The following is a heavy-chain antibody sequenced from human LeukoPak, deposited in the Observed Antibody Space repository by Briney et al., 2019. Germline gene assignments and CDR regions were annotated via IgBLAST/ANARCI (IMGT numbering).Heavy chain of an antibody. CDR1: GFTFSSYA. D-gene: IGHD4-17*01. CDR3: AGADYDYGDFRPASS. CDR2: ISYDGSNK. Sequence: GGSLRLSCAASGFTFSSYAMHWVRQAPGKGLEWVAVISYDGSNKYYADSVKGRFTISRDNSKNTLYLQMNSLRAEDTAVYYCAGADYDYGDFRPASSWGQGTLVTVSS. J-gene: IGHJ5*02. V-gene: IGHV3-30*04.